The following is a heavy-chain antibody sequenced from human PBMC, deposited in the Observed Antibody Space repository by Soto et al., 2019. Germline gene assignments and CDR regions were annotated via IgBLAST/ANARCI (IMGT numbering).Heavy chain of an antibody. CDR1: GGSISSSSYY. CDR2: IYYSGST. J-gene: IGHJ6*02. CDR3: ARTDSSGYRYYSYGMDV. Sequence: SETLSLTCTVSGGSISSSSYYWGWIRQPPGKGLEWIGSIYYSGSTYYNPSLKSRVTISVDTSKNQFSLKLSSVTAADTAVYYRARTDSSGYRYYSYGMDVWGQGTTVT. V-gene: IGHV4-39*01. D-gene: IGHD3-22*01.